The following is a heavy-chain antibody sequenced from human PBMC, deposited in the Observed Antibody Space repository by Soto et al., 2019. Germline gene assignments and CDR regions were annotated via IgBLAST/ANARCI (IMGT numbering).Heavy chain of an antibody. Sequence: EVQLLESGGDLVQPGGSLRLSCAASGFTFSSYWMHWVRQAPGKGLVWVSGINFDGSRTNYAASVKGRFTISRDNAKNTLYLLMNSLRAEDKAVYYCARGVSSSFYNWGQGTLVTVSS. CDR1: GFTFSSYW. CDR3: ARGVSSSFYN. J-gene: IGHJ4*02. CDR2: INFDGSRT. D-gene: IGHD2-8*01. V-gene: IGHV3-74*01.